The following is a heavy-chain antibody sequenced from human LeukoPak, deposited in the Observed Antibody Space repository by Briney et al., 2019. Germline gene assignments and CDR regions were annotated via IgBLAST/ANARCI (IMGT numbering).Heavy chain of an antibody. J-gene: IGHJ4*02. CDR2: ISGRRSSI. D-gene: IGHD4-17*01. CDR1: GFTFTTYT. Sequence: GGSLRLSCVASGFTFTTYTMHWVRQAPGKGLEWVAFISGRRSSIYYADSVQGRFTISRDNAKNSLYLQMNSLRAEDTAVYYCTRDRTVAHFDCWGQGTLVTVSS. CDR3: TRDRTVAHFDC. V-gene: IGHV3-21*01.